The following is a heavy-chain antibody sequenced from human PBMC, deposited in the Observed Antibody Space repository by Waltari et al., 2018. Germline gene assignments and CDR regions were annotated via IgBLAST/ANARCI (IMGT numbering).Heavy chain of an antibody. J-gene: IGHJ4*02. CDR1: GYTFTGYY. CDR2: INPNSGGT. D-gene: IGHD3-22*01. CDR3: ARALQNYYYDSSGYSPFDY. Sequence: QVQLVQSGAEVKKPGASVKVSCKASGYTFTGYYMHWVRQAPGQGLEWMGWINPNSGGTNYAQKFQGRVTMTRDTSISTAYMDLRSLRSDDTAVYYCARALQNYYYDSSGYSPFDYWGQGTLVTVSS. V-gene: IGHV1-2*02.